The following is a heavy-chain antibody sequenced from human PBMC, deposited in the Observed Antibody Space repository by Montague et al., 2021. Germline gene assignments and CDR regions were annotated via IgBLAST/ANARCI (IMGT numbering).Heavy chain of an antibody. V-gene: IGHV4-31*03. CDR1: GGSISSGGFY. CDR2: IYDSGST. D-gene: IGHD2-15*01. CDR3: ARSGGYCSGGRCVTFDY. Sequence: TLSLTCSVSGGSISSGGFYWSWIRQHPGKGPEWIGSIYDSGSTNYNPSLKSRLTLSRDTSKNQVSLRLTSVTAAETAVYYCARSGGYCSGGRCVTFDYWGQGTLVTVSS. J-gene: IGHJ4*02.